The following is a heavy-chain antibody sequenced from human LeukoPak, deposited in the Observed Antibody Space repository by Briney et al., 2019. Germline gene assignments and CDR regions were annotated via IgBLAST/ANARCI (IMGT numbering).Heavy chain of an antibody. V-gene: IGHV3-33*01. CDR2: IWYDGINK. Sequence: GRSLRLSCAAPGFTFSSYGMHWVRQAPGKGLEWVAVIWYDGINKYYADSVKGRFTISRDNSKNTLYLQMNSLRAEDTAVYYCASTATKEIGYCSSTSCSPFDYWGQGTLVTVSS. J-gene: IGHJ4*02. D-gene: IGHD2-2*01. CDR1: GFTFSSYG. CDR3: ASTATKEIGYCSSTSCSPFDY.